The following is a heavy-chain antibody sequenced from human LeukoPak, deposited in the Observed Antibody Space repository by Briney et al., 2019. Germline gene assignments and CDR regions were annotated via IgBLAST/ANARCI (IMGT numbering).Heavy chain of an antibody. CDR3: ARGLSSSWYWFDP. J-gene: IGHJ5*02. CDR1: GGSICSYY. D-gene: IGHD6-13*01. V-gene: IGHV4-4*07. CDR2: IYSSGST. Sequence: SETLSLTCTVSGGSICSYYWSWIRQPAGKGLEWIGRIYSSGSTNYNPSLKSRVTMSVDTSKNQFSLKLSSVTAADTAVYYCARGLSSSWYWFDPWGQGTLVTVSS.